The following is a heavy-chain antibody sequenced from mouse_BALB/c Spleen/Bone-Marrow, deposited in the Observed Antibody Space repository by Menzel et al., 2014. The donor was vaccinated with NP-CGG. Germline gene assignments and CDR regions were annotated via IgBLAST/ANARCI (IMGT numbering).Heavy chain of an antibody. Sequence: LQQPGSALVRPGASVKLSCKASGYTFTSYWMHWVKQRHGQGLEWIGNIYPGSGSTNYDEKFKSKGTLTVDTSSSTAYMHLSSLTSEESAVYYCTSWDYWGQGTTLTVSS. CDR1: GYTFTSYW. CDR3: TSWDY. J-gene: IGHJ2*01. CDR2: IYPGSGST. V-gene: IGHV1S22*01.